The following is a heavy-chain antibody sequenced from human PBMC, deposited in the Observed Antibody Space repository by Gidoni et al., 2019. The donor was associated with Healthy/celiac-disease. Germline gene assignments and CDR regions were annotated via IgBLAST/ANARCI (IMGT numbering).Heavy chain of an antibody. V-gene: IGHV5-10-1*03. CDR3: ARHLDYYDSSGYSTSDFDY. J-gene: IGHJ4*02. CDR1: GYSFTSYW. Sequence: EVQLVQSGAEVKKPGESLRIYWKGSGYSFTSYWNSWVRQMPGKGLEWMGRIDPSDSYTNYSPSFQGHVTISADKSISTAYLQWSSLKASDTAMYYCARHLDYYDSSGYSTSDFDYWGQGTLVTVSS. D-gene: IGHD3-22*01. CDR2: IDPSDSYT.